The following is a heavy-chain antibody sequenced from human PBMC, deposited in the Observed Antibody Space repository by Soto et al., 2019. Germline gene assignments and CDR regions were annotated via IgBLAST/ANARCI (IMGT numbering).Heavy chain of an antibody. CDR2: IWYGGSNK. CDR3: ARDDVVLVPAAMILRYSYYSGMDV. J-gene: IGHJ6*02. CDR1: GFTFSSYG. D-gene: IGHD2-2*01. Sequence: QVQLVESGGGVVQPGRSLRLSCAASGFTFSSYGMHWVRQAPGKGLEWVAVIWYGGSNKYYADSVKGRFTISRDNSKNTLYLQMNSLSAEDMAVYYCARDDVVLVPAAMILRYSYYSGMDVWGQGTTVTVSS. V-gene: IGHV3-33*01.